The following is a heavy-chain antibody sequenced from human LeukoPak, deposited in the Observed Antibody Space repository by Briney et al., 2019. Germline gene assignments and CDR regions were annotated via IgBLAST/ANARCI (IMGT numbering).Heavy chain of an antibody. D-gene: IGHD5-24*01. CDR2: IYYSGST. CDR1: GGSISSGGYY. CDR3: ARGGGDVYNVFDY. Sequence: SQTLSLTCTVSGGSISSGGYYWSWIRQHPGKGLEWIAYIYYSGSTYYNPSLKSRLTISVDTSKNQFSLKLSSVSAADTAVYYCARGGGDVYNVFDYWGQGTLVTVSS. J-gene: IGHJ4*02. V-gene: IGHV4-31*03.